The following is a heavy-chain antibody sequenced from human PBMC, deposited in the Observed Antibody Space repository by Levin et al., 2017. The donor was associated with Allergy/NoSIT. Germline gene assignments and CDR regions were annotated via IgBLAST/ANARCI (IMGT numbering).Heavy chain of an antibody. CDR3: ATGYYYDSRVNDAFDS. J-gene: IGHJ3*02. V-gene: IGHV5-51*01. CDR2: IYPGDSDT. Sequence: GESLKISCKGSGYSFTSYWIGWVRQMPGKGLEWMGIIYPGDSDTRYSPSFQGQVTISADKSISTAYLQWSSLKASDTAMYYCATGYYYDSRVNDAFDSWGQGTMVTVSS. D-gene: IGHD3-22*01. CDR1: GYSFTSYW.